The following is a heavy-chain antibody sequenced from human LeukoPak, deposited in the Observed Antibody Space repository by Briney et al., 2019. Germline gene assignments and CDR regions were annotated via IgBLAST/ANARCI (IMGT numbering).Heavy chain of an antibody. CDR2: IYTSGST. Sequence: PSETVSLTCTVSGGSISSYYWSWIRQPAGKGLEWLGRIYTSGSTNYNPSLKSRVTISVDKSKNQFSLKLSSVTAADTAVYYCARDGGYGSSWYNWFDPWGQGTLVTVSA. CDR1: GGSISSYY. D-gene: IGHD6-13*01. CDR3: ARDGGYGSSWYNWFDP. V-gene: IGHV4-4*07. J-gene: IGHJ5*02.